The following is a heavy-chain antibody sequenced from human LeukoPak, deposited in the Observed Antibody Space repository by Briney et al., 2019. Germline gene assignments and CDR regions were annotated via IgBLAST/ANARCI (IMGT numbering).Heavy chain of an antibody. CDR3: ARGGYYIPIDY. CDR2: IIPIFGTA. D-gene: IGHD3-3*01. CDR1: GGTCSSYA. Sequence: GASVRVSCKASGGTCSSYAISWVRQAPGQGLEWMGGIIPIFGTANYAQKFQGRVTITADESTSTAYMELSSLRSEDTAVYYCARGGYYIPIDYWGQGTLVTVS. V-gene: IGHV1-69*13. J-gene: IGHJ4*02.